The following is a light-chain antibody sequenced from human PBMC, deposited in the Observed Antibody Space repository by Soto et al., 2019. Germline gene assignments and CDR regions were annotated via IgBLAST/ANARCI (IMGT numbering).Light chain of an antibody. Sequence: QSALTQPPSASGSPGQSVTISCTGTSSDVGAYNLVSWYQQHPGRAPKLLIYEVTKRPSGVPDRFSASTSGNTASLTISGLQAEDAADYYCSSYAGANKVLFGGGTKLTVL. V-gene: IGLV2-8*01. CDR2: EVT. CDR1: SSDVGAYNL. CDR3: SSYAGANKVL. J-gene: IGLJ2*01.